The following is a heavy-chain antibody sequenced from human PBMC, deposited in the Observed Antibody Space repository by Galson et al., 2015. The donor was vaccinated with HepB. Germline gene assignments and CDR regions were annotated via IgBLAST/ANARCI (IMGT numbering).Heavy chain of an antibody. CDR1: GFTFSNYW. D-gene: IGHD2-21*02. Sequence: SLRLSCAASGFTFSNYWMHWVRQAPGKGLVWVARIRYDGSIIDYADSVKGRFTISRDNAKNTLYLEMNSLRAEDTAVYYCVRELAPRGCDGLHNWGQGALVTVSS. CDR3: VRELAPRGCDGLHN. J-gene: IGHJ1*01. V-gene: IGHV3-74*01. CDR2: IRYDGSII.